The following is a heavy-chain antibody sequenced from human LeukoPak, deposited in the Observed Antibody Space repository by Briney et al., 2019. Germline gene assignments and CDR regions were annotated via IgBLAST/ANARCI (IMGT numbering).Heavy chain of an antibody. CDR1: GFTFDSYG. V-gene: IGHV3-30*18. D-gene: IGHD3-16*02. CDR3: AKVWRDDHISGSYRGFHH. J-gene: IGHJ4*02. Sequence: GGSLRLSCAASGFTFDSYGIHWVRQAPGKGLEWVAGISYDGSNKYCGGSVKGRFTISRDNSRNTVYLQMNSLRIEDTAMYYCAKVWRDDHISGSYRGFHHWGQGTLVTVSS. CDR2: ISYDGSNK.